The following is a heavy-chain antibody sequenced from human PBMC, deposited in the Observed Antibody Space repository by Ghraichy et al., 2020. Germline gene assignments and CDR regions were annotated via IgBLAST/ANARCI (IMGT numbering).Heavy chain of an antibody. J-gene: IGHJ4*02. CDR3: ARLRIAALDFDY. Sequence: GSLRLSCTVSGGSISSSSYYWGWIRQPPGKGLEWIGSIYYSGSTYYNPSLKSRVTISVDTSKNQFSLKLSSVTAADTAVYYCARLRIAALDFDYWGQGTLVTVSS. D-gene: IGHD6-13*01. CDR2: IYYSGST. V-gene: IGHV4-39*01. CDR1: GGSISSSSYY.